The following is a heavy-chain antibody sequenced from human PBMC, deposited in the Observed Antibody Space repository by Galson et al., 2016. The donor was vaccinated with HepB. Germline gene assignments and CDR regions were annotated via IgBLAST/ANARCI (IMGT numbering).Heavy chain of an antibody. J-gene: IGHJ4*02. CDR1: GFTFGDSY. D-gene: IGHD5-24*01. Sequence: SLRLSCAASGFTFGDSYMSWIRQAPGKGLEWISCITGSGTVLFYADSVKGRFTISRDNARNSLYLQMNSLRAEDTAVYYCARRQMYTMSAFDYWGQGTLVTVSS. V-gene: IGHV3-11*04. CDR3: ARRQMYTMSAFDY. CDR2: ITGSGTVL.